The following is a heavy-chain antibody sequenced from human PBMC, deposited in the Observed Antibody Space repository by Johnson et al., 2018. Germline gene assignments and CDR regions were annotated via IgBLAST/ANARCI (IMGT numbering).Heavy chain of an antibody. D-gene: IGHD6-19*01. V-gene: IGHV3-11*05. CDR2: ISSSSSYI. Sequence: QVQLVQSGGGLVKPGGSLRLSCAASGFTFSDYYMSWIRQAPGKGLEWVSYISSSSSYIYYADSVKGRFTISRDNSKNTLYLQMNSLRAEDPAVYYCARDSGWSPGYYYYGMDVWGQGTTVTVSS. CDR1: GFTFSDYY. J-gene: IGHJ6*02. CDR3: ARDSGWSPGYYYYGMDV.